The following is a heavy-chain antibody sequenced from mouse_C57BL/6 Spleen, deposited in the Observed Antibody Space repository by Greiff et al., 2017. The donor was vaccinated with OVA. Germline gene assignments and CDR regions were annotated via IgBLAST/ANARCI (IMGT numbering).Heavy chain of an antibody. Sequence: DVQLVESGGGLVKPGGSLKLSCAASGFTFSSYAMSWVRQTPEKRLEWVATISDGGSYTYYPDNVKGRFTISRDNAKDNLYLQMSHLKSEDTAMYYCAREGLYSNYVSAWFAYWGQGTLVTVSA. CDR3: AREGLYSNYVSAWFAY. V-gene: IGHV5-4*01. D-gene: IGHD2-5*01. CDR2: ISDGGSYT. J-gene: IGHJ3*01. CDR1: GFTFSSYA.